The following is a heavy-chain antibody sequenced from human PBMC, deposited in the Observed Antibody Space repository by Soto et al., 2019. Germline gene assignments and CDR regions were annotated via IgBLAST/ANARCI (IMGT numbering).Heavy chain of an antibody. Sequence: QVQLVESGGGVVQPGRSPRLSCAASGFTFSSYAMHWVRQAPGKGLEWVAVISYDGSNKYYADSVKGRFTISRDNSKNTLYLQMNSLRAEDTAVYYCARAGGMDVWGQGTTVTVSS. CDR3: ARAGGMDV. J-gene: IGHJ6*02. CDR2: ISYDGSNK. CDR1: GFTFSSYA. V-gene: IGHV3-30-3*01.